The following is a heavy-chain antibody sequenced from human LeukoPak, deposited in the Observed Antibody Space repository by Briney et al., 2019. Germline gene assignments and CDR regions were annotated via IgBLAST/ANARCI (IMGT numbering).Heavy chain of an antibody. J-gene: IGHJ4*02. D-gene: IGHD5-12*01. CDR3: ARDRGRWLLAFEC. Sequence: PGESLRLSCAASGFTFSSYGMRWVRQAPGKGLESVSGITSNGGSTYYANSVRGRFTVSGDNSKNTLYLQMGSLRAEDTAVYYCARDRGRWLLAFECWGQGTLVTVSS. V-gene: IGHV3-64*01. CDR1: GFTFSSYG. CDR2: ITSNGGST.